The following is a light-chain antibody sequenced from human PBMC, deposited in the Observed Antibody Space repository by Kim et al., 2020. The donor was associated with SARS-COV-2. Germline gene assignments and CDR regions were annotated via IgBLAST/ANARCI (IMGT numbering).Light chain of an antibody. V-gene: IGKV1-27*01. CDR2: AAS. J-gene: IGKJ1*01. CDR3: QKYNGAPWT. Sequence: DIQMTQSPSSLSASVGDRVTITCRASQGISKDLAWYQQKPGNAPKLLIFAASALQSGVPTRFSGSGSGTDFTLTISSLQPEDVATYYCQKYNGAPWTFGQGTKLGI. CDR1: QGISKD.